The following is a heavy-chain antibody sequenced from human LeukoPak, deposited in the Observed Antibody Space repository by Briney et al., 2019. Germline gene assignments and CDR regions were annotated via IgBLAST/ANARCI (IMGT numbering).Heavy chain of an antibody. CDR2: INSDGSST. D-gene: IGHD5-18*01. CDR3: ARGTGYSYGPLGY. CDR1: GFTFSSYW. Sequence: AGGSLRLSWAASGFTFSSYWMHWVRQAPGKGLVWVSRINSDGSSTSYADSVKGRFTISRDNAKNTLYLQMNSLRAEDTAVYYCARGTGYSYGPLGYWGQGTLVTVSS. J-gene: IGHJ4*02. V-gene: IGHV3-74*01.